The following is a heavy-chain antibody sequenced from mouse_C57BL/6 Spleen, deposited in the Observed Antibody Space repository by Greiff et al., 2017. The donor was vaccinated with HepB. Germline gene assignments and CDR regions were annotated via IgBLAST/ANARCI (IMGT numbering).Heavy chain of an antibody. Sequence: QVQLQQSGPGLVAPSQSLSITCTVSGFSLTSYAISWVRQPPGKGLEWLGVIWTGGGTNYNSALKSRLSISKDNSKSQVFLKMNSLQTDDTARYYCARNYGSSYWWYFDVWGTGTTVTVSS. J-gene: IGHJ1*03. V-gene: IGHV2-9-1*01. D-gene: IGHD1-1*01. CDR2: IWTGGGT. CDR1: GFSLTSYA. CDR3: ARNYGSSYWWYFDV.